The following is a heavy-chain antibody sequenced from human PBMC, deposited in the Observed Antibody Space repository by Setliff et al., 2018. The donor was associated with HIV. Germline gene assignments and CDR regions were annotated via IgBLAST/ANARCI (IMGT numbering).Heavy chain of an antibody. CDR1: GGSVSVTNYH. CDR2: IHVSGIT. CDR3: ARLSREGTTTTFDY. J-gene: IGHJ4*02. D-gene: IGHD1-1*01. V-gene: IGHV4-4*08. Sequence: SETLSLTCAVSGGSVSVTNYHWSWMRQPPGKGLEWIAYIHVSGITNYAPSLKSRAAISVDTSKNQFSLNLSSVTVADTAVYFCARLSREGTTTTFDYWGQGTLVTVS.